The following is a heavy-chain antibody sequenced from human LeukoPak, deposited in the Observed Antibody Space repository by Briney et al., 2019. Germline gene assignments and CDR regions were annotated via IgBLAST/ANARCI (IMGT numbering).Heavy chain of an antibody. CDR3: ARDLKDVTIFGVVITVDH. V-gene: IGHV6-1*01. Sequence: SQTLSLTCAISGDSVSSNSAAWHWIRQSPSRGLEWLGRTYYRSKWYNDYAVSVKSRITINPDTSKNQFSLQLNSVTPEDTAVYYCARDLKDVTIFGVVITVDHWGQGTLVTVSS. D-gene: IGHD3-3*01. CDR1: GDSVSSNSAA. CDR2: TYYRSKWYN. J-gene: IGHJ4*02.